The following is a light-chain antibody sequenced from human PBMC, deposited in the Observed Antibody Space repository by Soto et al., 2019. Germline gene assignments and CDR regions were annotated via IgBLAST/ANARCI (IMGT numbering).Light chain of an antibody. Sequence: DIQMTQSPSTLSASVGDRVTITCRASQSISSWLAWYQQKPGKAPKLLIYKASILGSGVPSRFSGSGSGTEFTLTISSLQPDYFATYYCQQYNSSPWTFGQGTKVEIK. CDR1: QSISSW. J-gene: IGKJ1*01. V-gene: IGKV1-5*03. CDR2: KAS. CDR3: QQYNSSPWT.